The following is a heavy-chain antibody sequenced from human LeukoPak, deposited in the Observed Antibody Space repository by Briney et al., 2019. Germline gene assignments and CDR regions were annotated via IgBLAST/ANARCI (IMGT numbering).Heavy chain of an antibody. D-gene: IGHD3-22*01. V-gene: IGHV1-69*06. CDR2: IIPIFGTA. CDR1: GGTFSSYA. CDR3: ASVLVRYYYDSSGYPWSFDY. J-gene: IGHJ4*02. Sequence: SVKVSRKASGGTFSSYAISWVRQAPGQGLEWMGGIIPIFGTANYAQKLQGRVTITADKSTSTAYMELSSLRSEDTAVYYCASVLVRYYYDSSGYPWSFDYWGQGTLVTVSS.